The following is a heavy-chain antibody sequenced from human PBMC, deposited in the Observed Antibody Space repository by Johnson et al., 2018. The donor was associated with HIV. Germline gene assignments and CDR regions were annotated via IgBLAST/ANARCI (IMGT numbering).Heavy chain of an antibody. CDR1: GFTFSSYA. CDR2: IWYDGRNK. CDR3: AKHIVLVVYAIGAAFDI. J-gene: IGHJ3*02. D-gene: IGHD2-8*02. V-gene: IGHV3-33*06. Sequence: QVQLVESGGGVVQPGRSLRLSCAASGFTFSSYAMHWVRQAPGKGLEWVAVIWYDGRNKYYADSVKGRFTVSRDNYKNTLYLQMNSLRGEDTAVYYCAKHIVLVVYAIGAAFDIWGQGTMVTVSS.